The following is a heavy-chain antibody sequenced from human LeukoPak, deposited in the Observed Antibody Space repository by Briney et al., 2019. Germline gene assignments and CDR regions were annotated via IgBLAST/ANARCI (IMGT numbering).Heavy chain of an antibody. D-gene: IGHD3-3*01. J-gene: IGHJ4*02. CDR2: IYSSGDT. CDR1: GFNVSSNY. V-gene: IGHV3-53*01. CDR3: AKDKRTISCLDY. Sequence: GGSLRLSCAASGFNVSSNYMSWVRQAPGKGLEWVSVIYSSGDTYYADSVKGRFTISRDNSKNTLYLQMNSLRAEDTAVYYCAKDKRTISCLDYWGQGTLVTVSS.